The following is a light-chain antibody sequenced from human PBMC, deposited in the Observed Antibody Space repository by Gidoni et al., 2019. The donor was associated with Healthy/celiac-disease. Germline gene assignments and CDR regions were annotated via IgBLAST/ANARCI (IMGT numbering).Light chain of an antibody. J-gene: IGKJ2*01. V-gene: IGKV3-20*01. CDR1: QSVSSSY. CDR2: GAS. CDR3: QQYGSSPMYT. Sequence: IVFTQFPRTLSLSPGERATLPCRASQSVSSSYLAWYQQKPGQAPRLLIYGASSRATGIPDRVSGSGSGTDFTLTISRLEPEDFAVYYCQQYGSSPMYTFGQGTKLEIK.